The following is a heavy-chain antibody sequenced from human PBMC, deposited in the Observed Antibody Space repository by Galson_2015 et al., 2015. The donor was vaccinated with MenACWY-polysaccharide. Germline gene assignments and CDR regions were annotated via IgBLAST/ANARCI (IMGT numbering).Heavy chain of an antibody. V-gene: IGHV3-23*01. CDR1: GFTFSSYA. Sequence: SLRLSCAASGFTFSSYAMSWVRQAPGKGLEWVSAISGSGGSTYYADSVKGRFTISRDNSKNTLYLQMNSLRAEDTAVYYCAKRPGSSWRVSYWGQGTLVTVSS. D-gene: IGHD6-13*01. CDR2: ISGSGGST. J-gene: IGHJ4*02. CDR3: AKRPGSSWRVSY.